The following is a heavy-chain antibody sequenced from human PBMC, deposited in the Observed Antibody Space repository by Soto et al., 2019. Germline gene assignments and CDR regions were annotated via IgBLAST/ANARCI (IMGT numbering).Heavy chain of an antibody. D-gene: IGHD2-21*02. Sequence: SETLSLTCTVSGGSISSAGYYWSWIRQHPGKGLEWIGYIYYSGNTYYNPSLKSRATISVDTSKNQFSMKLSSVTAADTAVYYCGNVGVTGIVSFDYWGQGTLVNVSS. CDR3: GNVGVTGIVSFDY. V-gene: IGHV4-31*03. J-gene: IGHJ4*02. CDR1: GGSISSAGYY. CDR2: IYYSGNT.